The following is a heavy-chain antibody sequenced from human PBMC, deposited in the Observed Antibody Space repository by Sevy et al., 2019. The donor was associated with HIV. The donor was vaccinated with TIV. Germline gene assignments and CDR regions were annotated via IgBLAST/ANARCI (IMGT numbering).Heavy chain of an antibody. J-gene: IGHJ5*02. CDR3: ARDYYGSGSYYDWFDP. Sequence: ASVKVSCKASGYTFTSYAMNWVRQAPGQGLEWMGWINTNTGNPTYAQGFTGRFVFSLDTSVSTAYLQISSLKAEDTAVYYCARDYYGSGSYYDWFDPWGQGTLVTVSS. CDR2: INTNTGNP. V-gene: IGHV7-4-1*02. CDR1: GYTFTSYA. D-gene: IGHD3-10*01.